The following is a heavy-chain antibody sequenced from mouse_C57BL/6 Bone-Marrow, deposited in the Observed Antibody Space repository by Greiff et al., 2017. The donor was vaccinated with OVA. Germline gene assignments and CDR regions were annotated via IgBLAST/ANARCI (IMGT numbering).Heavy chain of an antibody. Sequence: EVKVVESGGGLVQSGRSLRLSCATSGFTFSDFYMEWVRQAPGKGLEWIAASRNKANDYTTEYSASVKGRFIVSRDTSQSILYLQMNALRAEDTAIYYCARDLHYSNYSYAMDYWGQGTSVTVSS. CDR2: SRNKANDYTT. J-gene: IGHJ4*01. CDR1: GFTFSDFY. CDR3: ARDLHYSNYSYAMDY. D-gene: IGHD2-5*01. V-gene: IGHV7-1*01.